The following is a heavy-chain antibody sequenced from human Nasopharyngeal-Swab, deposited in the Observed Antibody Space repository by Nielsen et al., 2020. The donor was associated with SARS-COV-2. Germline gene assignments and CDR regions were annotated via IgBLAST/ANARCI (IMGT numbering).Heavy chain of an antibody. D-gene: IGHD3-22*01. CDR3: ANSAAYYYDSSGYYPEGFDY. CDR1: GFSLSTSGVG. V-gene: IGHV2-5*02. J-gene: IGHJ4*02. Sequence: SGATLVKPPQTLTLTCTFSGFSLSTSGVGVGWIRQPPGKALEWLALIYWDDDKRYSPSLKSRLTITKDTSKNQVVLTMTNMDPVDTATYYCANSAAYYYDSSGYYPEGFDYWGQGTLVTVSS. CDR2: IYWDDDK.